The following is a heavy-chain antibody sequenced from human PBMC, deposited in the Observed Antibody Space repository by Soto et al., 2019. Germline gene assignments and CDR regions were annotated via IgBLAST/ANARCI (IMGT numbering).Heavy chain of an antibody. D-gene: IGHD2-21*01. V-gene: IGHV4-39*01. Sequence: SETLSLTCTVSGGSVSSSSYYWGWVRQPPGKGLEWIGSVYYSGSTYYNPSLESRVTISVDKSKNQFSLKLMSLSAADTAVYYCARGYPRSIFSTALATSYWFDSWGQGGLVTVSS. CDR3: ARGYPRSIFSTALATSYWFDS. CDR2: VYYSGST. CDR1: GGSVSSSSYY. J-gene: IGHJ5*01.